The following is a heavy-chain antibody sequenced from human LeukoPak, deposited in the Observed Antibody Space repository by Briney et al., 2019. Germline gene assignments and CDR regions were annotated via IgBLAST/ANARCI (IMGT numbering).Heavy chain of an antibody. Sequence: SETLSLTCTVSGGSISSYYWSWIRQPAGKGLEWIGRIYTSGSTNYNPSLKSRVTMSVDTSKNQFSLKLSSVTAADTAVYYCAKDPRYGSGSSNWFDPWGQGTLVTVS. CDR1: GGSISSYY. V-gene: IGHV4-4*07. CDR2: IYTSGST. J-gene: IGHJ5*02. D-gene: IGHD3-10*01. CDR3: AKDPRYGSGSSNWFDP.